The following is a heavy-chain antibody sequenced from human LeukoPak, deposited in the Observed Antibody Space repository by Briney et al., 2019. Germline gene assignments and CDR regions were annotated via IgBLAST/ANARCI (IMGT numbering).Heavy chain of an antibody. D-gene: IGHD4-17*01. CDR3: AKEHDYGDRDYFDY. J-gene: IGHJ4*02. CDR2: ISGSGGST. CDR1: GFTFSNAW. V-gene: IGHV3-23*01. Sequence: GSLRLSCAASGFTFSNAWMSWVRQAPGKGLEWVSAISGSGGSTYYADSVKGRFTISRDNSKNTLYLQMNSLRAEDTAVYYCAKEHDYGDRDYFDYWGQGTLVTVSS.